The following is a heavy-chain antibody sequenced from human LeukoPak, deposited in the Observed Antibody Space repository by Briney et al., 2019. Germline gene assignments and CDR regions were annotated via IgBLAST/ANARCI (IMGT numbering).Heavy chain of an antibody. D-gene: IGHD3-3*01. CDR1: GFTFSGSA. V-gene: IGHV3-73*01. J-gene: IGHJ4*02. CDR2: IRSKANSYAT. Sequence: GGSLRLSCAASGFTFSGSAMHWVRQASGKGLEWVGRIRSKANSYATAYAASVKGRFTISRDDSKNTAYLQMNSLKTEDTAVYYCTSGRRYDFWSGYLVDFDYWGQGTLVTVSP. CDR3: TSGRRYDFWSGYLVDFDY.